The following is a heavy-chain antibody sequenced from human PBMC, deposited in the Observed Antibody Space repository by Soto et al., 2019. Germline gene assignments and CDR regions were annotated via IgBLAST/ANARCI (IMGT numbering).Heavy chain of an antibody. V-gene: IGHV1-69*04. J-gene: IGHJ3*02. CDR2: IIPILGIA. Sequence: PVKVSCKASGGTFSSYTISWVRQAPGQGLEWMGRIIPILGIANYAQKFQGRVTITADKSTSTAYMELSSLRSEDTAVYYCARDRGDGYNNIWGQGTMVTVSS. CDR3: ARDRGDGYNNI. CDR1: GGTFSSYT. D-gene: IGHD5-12*01.